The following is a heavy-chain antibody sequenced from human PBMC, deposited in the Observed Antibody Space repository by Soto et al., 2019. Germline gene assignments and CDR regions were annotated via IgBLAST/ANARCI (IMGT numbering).Heavy chain of an antibody. J-gene: IGHJ4*02. CDR2: IKSGGDT. Sequence: GGSLRLSCAASKFLVSKNYINWVRQAPGKGLEWVALIKSGGDTYYTDSVTGRFTISRDNSKNTLYLQMNSLRAEDTAVYYFASSGWYKDPPAHWGQGTLVTVSS. D-gene: IGHD6-19*01. CDR1: KFLVSKNY. V-gene: IGHV3-66*01. CDR3: ASSGWYKDPPAH.